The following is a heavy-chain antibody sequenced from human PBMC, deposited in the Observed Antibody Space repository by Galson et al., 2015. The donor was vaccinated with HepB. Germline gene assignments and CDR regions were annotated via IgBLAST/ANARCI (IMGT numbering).Heavy chain of an antibody. V-gene: IGHV3-21*01. J-gene: IGHJ3*02. CDR2: ISTSSRYI. D-gene: IGHD4-17*01. CDR1: GFIFSDYG. Sequence: SLRLSCAASGFIFSDYGMHWVRQAPGKGLEWVSSISTSSRYIYYADSVRGRFTISRDNAKNSLYLQMNSLRAEDTAMYYCAREYGDYADAFDIWGQGTMVTVSS. CDR3: AREYGDYADAFDI.